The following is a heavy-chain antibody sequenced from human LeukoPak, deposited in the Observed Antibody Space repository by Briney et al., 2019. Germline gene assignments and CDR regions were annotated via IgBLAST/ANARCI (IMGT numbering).Heavy chain of an antibody. CDR1: GGSISSSSYY. CDR3: ASIFNYGSGDAQGSFDY. V-gene: IGHV4-39*07. J-gene: IGHJ4*02. CDR2: IYYSGST. D-gene: IGHD3-10*01. Sequence: SETLSLTCTVSGGSISSSSYYWGWIRQPPGKGLEWIGSIYYSGSTYYNPSLKSRVTISVDTSKNQFSLKLSSVTAADTAVYYCASIFNYGSGDAQGSFDYWGQGTLVTVSS.